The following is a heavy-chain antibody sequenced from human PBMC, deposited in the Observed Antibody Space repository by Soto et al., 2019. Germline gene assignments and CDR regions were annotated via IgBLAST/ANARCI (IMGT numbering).Heavy chain of an antibody. D-gene: IGHD6-25*01. J-gene: IGHJ6*03. CDR2: ISDSGSTI. CDR1: GFTFSDYY. V-gene: IGHV3-11*01. Sequence: GGSLRLSCAASGFTFSDYYMSWIRQAPGKGLEWVSYISDSGSTIYYAGSVRGRFTISRDNAKTSLSLQMNSLRAEDTAVYYCARGVSGYSTYYYYYYMDVWGKGTTVTVSS. CDR3: ARGVSGYSTYYYYYYMDV.